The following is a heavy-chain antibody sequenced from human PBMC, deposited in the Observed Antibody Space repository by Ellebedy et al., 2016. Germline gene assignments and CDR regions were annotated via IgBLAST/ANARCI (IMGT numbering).Heavy chain of an antibody. Sequence: GGSLRLXXAASGFTFSDYGMHWVRQAPGKGLEWVAGITWNSNSEGYAASVKGRFTISRDNAQNSLYLQMNSLRAEDAAVFYCVRSGESSYYFDYWGQGILVTVSS. CDR2: ITWNSNSE. CDR3: VRSGESSYYFDY. V-gene: IGHV3-20*03. CDR1: GFTFSDYG. D-gene: IGHD3-10*01. J-gene: IGHJ4*02.